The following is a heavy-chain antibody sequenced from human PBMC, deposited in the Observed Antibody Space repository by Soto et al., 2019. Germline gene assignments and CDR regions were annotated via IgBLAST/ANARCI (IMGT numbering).Heavy chain of an antibody. D-gene: IGHD3-22*01. CDR1: GFTFSSYA. CDR2: ISYDGSNK. Sequence: QVQLVESGGGVVQPGRSLRLSCAASGFTFSSYAMHWVRQAPGKGLEWVAVISYDGSNKYYADSVKGRFTISRDNSKNTLYLQMNSLRAEDTAVYYCARADNTMIVVVIKYWGQGTLVTVSS. J-gene: IGHJ4*02. CDR3: ARADNTMIVVVIKY. V-gene: IGHV3-30-3*01.